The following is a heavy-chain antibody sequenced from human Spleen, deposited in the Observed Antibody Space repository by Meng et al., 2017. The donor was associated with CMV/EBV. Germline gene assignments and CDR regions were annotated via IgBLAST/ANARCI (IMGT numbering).Heavy chain of an antibody. J-gene: IGHJ5*02. D-gene: IGHD3-3*01. CDR3: ARVRRITIFGVVQPRYNWFDP. Sequence: RGWIRQTPGKGLGLIGEINHSGSTNYNPSLKSRVTISVDTSKNQFSLKLSSVTAADTAVYYCARVRRITIFGVVQPRYNWFDPWGQGTLVTVSS. CDR2: INHSGST. V-gene: IGHV4-34*01.